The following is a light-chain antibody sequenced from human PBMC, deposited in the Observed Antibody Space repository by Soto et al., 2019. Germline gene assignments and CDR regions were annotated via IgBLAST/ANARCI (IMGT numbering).Light chain of an antibody. J-gene: IGKJ1*01. Sequence: DIVMTQSPLSLPVTPGEPASISCRSSESLLHSNGYNYLDWYLQKPGQSPQLRIYLESNPSSGVPDRFRGSGSGTDFTLTISGVAADDVGVYYCMQALQTHRAFGKGTKV. CDR3: MQALQTHRA. V-gene: IGKV2-28*01. CDR2: LES. CDR1: ESLLHSNGYNY.